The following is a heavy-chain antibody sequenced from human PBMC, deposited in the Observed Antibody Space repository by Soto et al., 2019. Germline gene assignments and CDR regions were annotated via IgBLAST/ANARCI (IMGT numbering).Heavy chain of an antibody. D-gene: IGHD3-16*01. J-gene: IGHJ4*02. Sequence: GGSLRLSCAASGFSFSNYAMSWVRQAPGKGLEWVSGISGGAGTIYYTESLRGRFTISRDNSQNTLYLQMNSLRAEDTAIYYCANWGKSGSDYWGQGTRVTVSS. CDR2: ISGGAGTI. CDR3: ANWGKSGSDY. CDR1: GFSFSNYA. V-gene: IGHV3-23*01.